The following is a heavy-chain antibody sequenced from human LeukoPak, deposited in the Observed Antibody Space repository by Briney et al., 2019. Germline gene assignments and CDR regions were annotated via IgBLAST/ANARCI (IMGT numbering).Heavy chain of an antibody. CDR2: IYSGGST. CDR3: AREPSARVDI. V-gene: IGHV3-53*01. J-gene: IGHJ3*02. Sequence: GGSLRLSCAASGFTVSSNYMSWVRQAPGKGLEWVSVIYSGGSTYYADSVKGRFTISRDNAKNSLYLQMNSLRVEDTAVYYCAREPSARVDIWGQGTMVTVSS. CDR1: GFTVSSNY.